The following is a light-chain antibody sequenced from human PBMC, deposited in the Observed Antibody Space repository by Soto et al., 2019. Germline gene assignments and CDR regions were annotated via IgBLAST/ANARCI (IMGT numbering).Light chain of an antibody. Sequence: EVVLTQSPGAMSLSPGEGVTLSCRASQNIRGNDLAWYRQKRGQAPRILIYGRSRRADGIPDRFSGRGTGTNFNLTISRREPEDAPAYCFQVYGTSHPWVFGQGTKLEIK. CDR3: QVYGTSHPWV. CDR1: QNIRGND. J-gene: IGKJ1*01. CDR2: GRS. V-gene: IGKV3-20*01.